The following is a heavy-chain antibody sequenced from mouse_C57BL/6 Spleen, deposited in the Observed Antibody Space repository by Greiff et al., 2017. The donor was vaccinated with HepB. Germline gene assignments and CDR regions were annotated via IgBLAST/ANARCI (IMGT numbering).Heavy chain of an antibody. CDR2: IDPNSGGT. J-gene: IGHJ3*01. CDR1: GYTFTSYW. CDR3: ARRRYINYKAWFAY. V-gene: IGHV1-72*01. Sequence: VQLQQPGAELVKPGASVKLSCKASGYTFTSYWMHWVKQRPGRGLEWIGRIDPNSGGTKYNEKFKSKATLTVDTPSSAAYMQLSSLTSEDSAVYYCARRRYINYKAWFAYWGQGTLVTVSA. D-gene: IGHD2-5*01.